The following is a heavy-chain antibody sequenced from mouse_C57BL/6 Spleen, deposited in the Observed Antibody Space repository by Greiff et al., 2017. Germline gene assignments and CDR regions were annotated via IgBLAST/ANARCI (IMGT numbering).Heavy chain of an antibody. CDR3: ARSDYGSSFYFDY. Sequence: EVQLQQSGPELVKPGDSVKISCKASGYSFTGYFMNWVMQSHGKSLEWIGRINPYNGDTFYTQKFKGKATLTVDKSSSTAHMELRSLTSEDSAVYYCARSDYGSSFYFDYWGQGTTLTVSS. J-gene: IGHJ2*01. V-gene: IGHV1-20*01. CDR1: GYSFTGYF. CDR2: INPYNGDT. D-gene: IGHD1-1*01.